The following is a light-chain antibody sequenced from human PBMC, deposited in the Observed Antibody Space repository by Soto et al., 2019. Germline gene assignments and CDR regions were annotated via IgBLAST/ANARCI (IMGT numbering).Light chain of an antibody. Sequence: QSALTQPASVSGSPGQSITISCTGTSSDVGAYNYDSWYQQQPGEAPRVIIYDVSHRPAGVSNRFSGSKSGNTASLTISGLHTHDDADYYCCSYTSATTYVFGTGTKVTVL. V-gene: IGLV2-14*01. CDR1: SSDVGAYNY. CDR2: DVS. J-gene: IGLJ1*01. CDR3: CSYTSATTYV.